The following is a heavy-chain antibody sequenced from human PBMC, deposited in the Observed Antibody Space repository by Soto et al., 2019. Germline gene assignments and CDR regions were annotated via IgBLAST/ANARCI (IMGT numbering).Heavy chain of an antibody. CDR1: GFTFSSYV. J-gene: IGHJ6*02. CDR2: ISYDGSNK. CDR3: AKDRSYFGYYYGMDV. Sequence: PGGSLRLSCAASGFTFSSYVIHWLRQAPGKGLEWVALISYDGSNKYYADSVKGRFTISRDNSKNTLYLQMNSLRAEDTAVYYCAKDRSYFGYYYGMDVWGQGXTVTVS. D-gene: IGHD1-26*01. V-gene: IGHV3-30*18.